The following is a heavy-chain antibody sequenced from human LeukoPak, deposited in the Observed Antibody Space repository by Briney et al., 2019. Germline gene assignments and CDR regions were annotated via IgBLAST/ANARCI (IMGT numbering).Heavy chain of an antibody. Sequence: GGSLRLSCVVSRFPFSIYEMNWGRQAPGEGRELVSNIHSSGTVKYYSDSVKGRFSISTDNAKSSLYLQMNTLRVEDTAVYYCALLTVASDFDSWGQGALVTVSS. J-gene: IGHJ4*02. CDR1: RFPFSIYE. V-gene: IGHV3-48*03. D-gene: IGHD5-12*01. CDR2: IHSSGTVK. CDR3: ALLTVASDFDS.